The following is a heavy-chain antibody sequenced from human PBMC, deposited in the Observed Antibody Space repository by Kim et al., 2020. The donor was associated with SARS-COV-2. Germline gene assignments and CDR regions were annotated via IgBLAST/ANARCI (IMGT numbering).Heavy chain of an antibody. J-gene: IGHJ4*02. Sequence: SVKVSCKASGGTFSSYAISWVRQAPGQGLEWMGGIIPIFGTANYAQKFQGRVTITADESTSTAYMELSSLRSEDTAVYYCARGTTSVPIAAAHGVLDYWGQGTLVTVSS. CDR2: IIPIFGTA. CDR3: ARGTTSVPIAAAHGVLDY. D-gene: IGHD6-13*01. CDR1: GGTFSSYA. V-gene: IGHV1-69*13.